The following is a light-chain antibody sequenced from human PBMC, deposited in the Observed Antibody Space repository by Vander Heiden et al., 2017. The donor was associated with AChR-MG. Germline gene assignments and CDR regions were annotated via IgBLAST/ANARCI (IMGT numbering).Light chain of an antibody. Sequence: QSAVTQPASVSASPGQTIAISCTETSSDVGRYKSASWYQQHTGKVPKLLLYDVTKRPTGISRRFSGSKSGNTASLIISELQTEDEADYYCSLYTGSGTPWVFGGGTRLTVL. V-gene: IGLV2-14*03. CDR2: DVT. CDR3: SLYTGSGTPWV. CDR1: SSDVGRYKS. J-gene: IGLJ3*02.